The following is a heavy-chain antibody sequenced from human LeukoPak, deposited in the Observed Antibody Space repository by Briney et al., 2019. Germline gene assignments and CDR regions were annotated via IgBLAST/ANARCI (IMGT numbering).Heavy chain of an antibody. D-gene: IGHD2-2*01. CDR3: ARGFVPAAIDY. CDR1: GGSISSYY. Sequence: PSETLSITCTVSGGSISSYYWSWIRQPPGKGLEWIGYIYYSGSTNYNPSLKSRVTISVDTSKNQFSLKLSSVTAADTAVYYCARGFVPAAIDYWGQGTLVTVSS. CDR2: IYYSGST. J-gene: IGHJ4*02. V-gene: IGHV4-59*01.